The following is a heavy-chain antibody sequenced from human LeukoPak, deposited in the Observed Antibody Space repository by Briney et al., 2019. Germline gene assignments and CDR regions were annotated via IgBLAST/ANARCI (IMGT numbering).Heavy chain of an antibody. CDR3: ARDGRRYYDSSGYYLDY. V-gene: IGHV3-21*01. CDR2: ISSSSSYI. D-gene: IGHD3-22*01. CDR1: GFTFSSYS. Sequence: GGSLRLSCAASGFTFSSYSMNWVRQAPGKGLEWVSSISSSSSYIYYADSVKGRITTSRDNAKNSLYLQMNSLRAEDTAVYYCARDGRRYYDSSGYYLDYWGQGTLVTVSS. J-gene: IGHJ4*02.